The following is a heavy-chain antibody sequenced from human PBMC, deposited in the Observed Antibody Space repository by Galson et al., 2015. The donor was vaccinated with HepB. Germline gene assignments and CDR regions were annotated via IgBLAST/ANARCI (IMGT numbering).Heavy chain of an antibody. Sequence: SLRLSCAASGFTFRNTWMNWVRQAPGKGLEWVGRIKRKIDGGTIDYAAPVKGRFIISRDDSKNMVYMEMNSLKTEGTAVYYCATLYYDFWSGSSLAYYYYYMDAWGKGTTVAVSS. D-gene: IGHD3-3*01. CDR1: GFTFRNTW. CDR3: ATLYYDFWSGSSLAYYYYYMDA. V-gene: IGHV3-15*07. J-gene: IGHJ6*03. CDR2: IKRKIDGGTI.